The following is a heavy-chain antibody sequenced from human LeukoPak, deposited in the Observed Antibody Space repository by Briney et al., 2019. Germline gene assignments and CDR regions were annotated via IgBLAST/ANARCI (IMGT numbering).Heavy chain of an antibody. D-gene: IGHD3-3*01. Sequence: ASVKVSCKGSGYTFTSYGISWVRQAPGQGLEWMGWISAYNGNTNYAQKLQGRVTMTTDTSTSTAYMELRSLRSDDTAVYYCARDVLRFLEWSPGYWGQGTLVTVSS. CDR2: ISAYNGNT. V-gene: IGHV1-18*01. CDR1: GYTFTSYG. CDR3: ARDVLRFLEWSPGY. J-gene: IGHJ4*02.